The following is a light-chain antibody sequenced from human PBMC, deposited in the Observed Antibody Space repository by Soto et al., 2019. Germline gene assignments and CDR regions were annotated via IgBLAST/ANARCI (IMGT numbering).Light chain of an antibody. J-gene: IGKJ5*01. CDR1: KNIDNY. CDR3: QQSSSSPPIT. V-gene: IGKV1-39*01. CDR2: AAS. Sequence: DIQLTQSPSSLSASLGDRVIISWRASKNIDNYLHWYQQTSGKAPEALIYAASSLRDGVSSRFSGSGYGTEFTLTITNLQPEDFATYYSQQSSSSPPITFGQGTRLE.